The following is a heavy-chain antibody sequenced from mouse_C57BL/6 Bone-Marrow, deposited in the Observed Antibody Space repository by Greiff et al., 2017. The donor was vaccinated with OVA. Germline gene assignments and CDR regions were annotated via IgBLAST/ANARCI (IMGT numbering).Heavy chain of an antibody. CDR1: GYTFPSYD. CDR2: IYPVDGST. J-gene: IGHJ4*01. CDR3: ARRGSNYHYYAMDY. D-gene: IGHD2-5*01. V-gene: IGHV1-85*01. Sequence: VQLQQSGPELVKPGASVKLSCQASGYTFPSYDLNWVKQRPGPGHAWMREIYPVDGSTKYNEKFKGKATLTGDTSSSTAYMELHSLTSEDSAVYFCARRGSNYHYYAMDYWGQGTSVTVSS.